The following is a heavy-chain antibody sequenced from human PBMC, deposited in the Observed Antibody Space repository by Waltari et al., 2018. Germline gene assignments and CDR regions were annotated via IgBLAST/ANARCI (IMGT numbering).Heavy chain of an antibody. J-gene: IGHJ4*02. V-gene: IGHV3-48*01. CDR3: ARGFWVHDGSGYYWVAFDS. CDR1: GFTFSSYG. CDR2: MSTSSSGI. Sequence: EVQLVESGGVSVQPGGSLRLSCAASGFTFSSYGITWFRQAPGKVREWRSYMSTSSSGIYYAESVKGGFTIARDNAKNSVYLQMNSLRAEDTAVYYCARGFWVHDGSGYYWVAFDSWGLGTLVTVSS. D-gene: IGHD3-22*01.